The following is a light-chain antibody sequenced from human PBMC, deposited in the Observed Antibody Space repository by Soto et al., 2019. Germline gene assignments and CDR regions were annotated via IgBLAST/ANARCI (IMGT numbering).Light chain of an antibody. CDR2: GAS. Sequence: EIVLTQSPGTLSLSPGERATLSCRASQSVSSSYLAWYQQKPGQAPRPLIYGASSRATGIPDRFSGSGSGTDYTLTIIRREPEDFAVYYCQQYGSSPLGTFGGGTKVEIK. CDR1: QSVSSSY. CDR3: QQYGSSPLGT. J-gene: IGKJ4*01. V-gene: IGKV3-20*01.